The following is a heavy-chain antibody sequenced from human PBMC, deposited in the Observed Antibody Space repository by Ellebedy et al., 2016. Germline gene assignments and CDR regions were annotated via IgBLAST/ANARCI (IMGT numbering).Heavy chain of an antibody. D-gene: IGHD1-1*01. Sequence: GGSLRLSXVASGFTFSSYAMSWVRQAPGKGLEWVSAISGSGGSTYYADSVKGRFTISRDNSKNTLYLQLNSLGAEDTAVYSCAKDPLGTTRYFDDWGQGTLVTVSS. V-gene: IGHV3-23*01. CDR1: GFTFSSYA. CDR3: AKDPLGTTRYFDD. CDR2: ISGSGGST. J-gene: IGHJ4*02.